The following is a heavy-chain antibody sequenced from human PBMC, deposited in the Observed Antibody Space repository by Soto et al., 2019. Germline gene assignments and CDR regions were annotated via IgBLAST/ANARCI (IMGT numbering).Heavy chain of an antibody. J-gene: IGHJ4*02. CDR1: GFTFSNYA. CDR3: AKPQGFYDY. CDR2: ITGNSGGI. Sequence: PGGSLRLSCAGSGFTFSNYAMSWVRQAPGKGLEWVSAITGNSGGILYADSVKGRFTISRGNSKNTLYLQMNSLRAEDTAVYHCAKPQGFYDYWGQGTLVTVSS. V-gene: IGHV3-23*01.